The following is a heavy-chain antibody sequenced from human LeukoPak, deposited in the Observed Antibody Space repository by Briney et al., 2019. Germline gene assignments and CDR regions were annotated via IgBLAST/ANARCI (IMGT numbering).Heavy chain of an antibody. V-gene: IGHV1-2*02. CDR1: GNTFTGYY. D-gene: IGHD3-10*01. J-gene: IGHJ4*02. Sequence: ASVKVSFKASGNTFTGYYLHWVRQAPGQGLEWMGWINPNGGTNYAQKFQGRVTMTRDTSISTAYMELSRLRSDDTAVYYCARRGFGSGSYLDSWGQGTLVTVSS. CDR3: ARRGFGSGSYLDS. CDR2: INPNGGT.